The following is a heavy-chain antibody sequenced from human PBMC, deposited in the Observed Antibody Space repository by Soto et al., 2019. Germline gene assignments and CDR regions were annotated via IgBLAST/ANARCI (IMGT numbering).Heavy chain of an antibody. D-gene: IGHD2-8*01. J-gene: IGHJ6*02. Sequence: GASVKVSCKASGYSFTDYHIHWVRQAPGQGLEWLGRINPKSGGTSTAQKFQGWVTMTTDTSISTASMELTRLTSDDTAIYYCARGDSTDCSNGVCSFFYNHDMDVWGQGTSVTVSS. CDR2: INPKSGGT. V-gene: IGHV1-2*04. CDR3: ARGDSTDCSNGVCSFFYNHDMDV. CDR1: GYSFTDYH.